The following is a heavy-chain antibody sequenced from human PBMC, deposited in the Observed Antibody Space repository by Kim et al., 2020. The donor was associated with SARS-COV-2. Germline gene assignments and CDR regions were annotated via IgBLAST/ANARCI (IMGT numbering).Heavy chain of an antibody. CDR2: ISSSSSYI. Sequence: GGSLRLSCAASGFTFSSYSMNWVRQAPGKGLEWVSSISSSSSYICYADSVKGRFTISRDNAKNSLYLQMNSLRAEDTAVYYCAIRGGYSGTLYYFDYWGQGTLVTVSS. J-gene: IGHJ4*02. D-gene: IGHD6-13*01. CDR3: AIRGGYSGTLYYFDY. CDR1: GFTFSSYS. V-gene: IGHV3-21*01.